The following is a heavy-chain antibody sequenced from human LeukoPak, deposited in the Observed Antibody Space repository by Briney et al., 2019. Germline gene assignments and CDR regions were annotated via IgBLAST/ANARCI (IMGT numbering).Heavy chain of an antibody. CDR3: AREPGGYYDSSGFLDD. CDR2: INSDGSIT. D-gene: IGHD3-22*01. CDR1: GFTFDDYA. V-gene: IGHV3-74*01. J-gene: IGHJ4*02. Sequence: GRSLRLSCAASGFTFDDYAMHWVRQVPGRGLVWVSRINSDGSITDYADSVKGRFTIARDTAQNTLHLQMNSLRVEDTAMYYCAREPGGYYDSSGFLDDWGQGTLVTVSS.